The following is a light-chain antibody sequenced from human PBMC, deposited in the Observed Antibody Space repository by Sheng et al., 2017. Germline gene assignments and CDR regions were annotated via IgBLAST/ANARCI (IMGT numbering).Light chain of an antibody. CDR2: SAS. CDR3: QQYGNSPNT. J-gene: IGKJ5*01. CDR1: HSVSSSH. V-gene: IGKV3-20*01. Sequence: EIVLTQSPGTLSLSPGERATLSCRASHSVSSSHLAWYQQKPGQPPRLLIYSASSRATGIPDRFSGSGSGTDFTLTISRLEPEDFAVYYCQQYGNSPNTFGQGTRLEIK.